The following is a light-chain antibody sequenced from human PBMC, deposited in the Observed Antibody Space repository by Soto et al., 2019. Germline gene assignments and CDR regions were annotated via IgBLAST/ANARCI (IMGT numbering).Light chain of an antibody. V-gene: IGLV2-14*01. J-gene: IGLJ2*01. CDR1: SSDIGGYNY. CDR2: EVT. CDR3: SSYSTTHTVL. Sequence: QSALTQPASVSGSPGHSITISCTGTSSDIGGYNYVSWYQHHPGKAPKLMIYEVTHRPSEISDRFSGSKSGNTASLTISGLQAEDEADYYCSSYSTTHTVLFGGGTKLTVL.